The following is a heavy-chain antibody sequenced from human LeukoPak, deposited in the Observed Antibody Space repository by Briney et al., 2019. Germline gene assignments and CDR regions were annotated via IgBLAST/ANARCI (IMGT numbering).Heavy chain of an antibody. V-gene: IGHV3-23*01. J-gene: IGHJ4*02. CDR3: ARNCIAAAGTEVFDY. Sequence: GGSLRLSCAASGFTFSSYAMSWVRQAPGKGLEWVSAISGSGGSTYYADSVKGRFTISRDNSKNTLYLQMNSLKAEDTAVYYCARNCIAAAGTEVFDYWGQGTLVTVSS. D-gene: IGHD6-13*01. CDR1: GFTFSSYA. CDR2: ISGSGGST.